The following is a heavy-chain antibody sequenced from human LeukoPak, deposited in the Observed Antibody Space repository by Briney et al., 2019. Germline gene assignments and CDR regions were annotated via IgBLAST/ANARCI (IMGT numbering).Heavy chain of an antibody. V-gene: IGHV3-30*02. Sequence: PGGSLRLSCAASGFTFSDYWMTWVRQAPGKGLEWVAFIRYDGSNKYYADSVKGRFTISRDNSKNTLYLQMNSLRAEDTAVYYCAKQRGPLLRFLEWFFDYWGQGTLVTVSS. D-gene: IGHD3-3*01. CDR2: IRYDGSNK. J-gene: IGHJ4*02. CDR3: AKQRGPLLRFLEWFFDY. CDR1: GFTFSDYW.